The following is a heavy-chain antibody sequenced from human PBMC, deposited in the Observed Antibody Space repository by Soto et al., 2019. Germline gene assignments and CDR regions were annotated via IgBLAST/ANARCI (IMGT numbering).Heavy chain of an antibody. CDR1: GFTFSSYA. CDR2: ISYDGSNK. CDR3: ARDAAGYCSGGSCYWGWFDP. D-gene: IGHD2-15*01. Sequence: QVQLVESGGGVVQPGRSLRLSCAASGFTFSSYAMHWVRQAPGKGLEWVAVISYDGSNKYYADSVKGRFTISRDNSKNTLYLQMHSLRAEDTAVYYCARDAAGYCSGGSCYWGWFDPWGQGTLVTVSS. V-gene: IGHV3-30-3*01. J-gene: IGHJ5*02.